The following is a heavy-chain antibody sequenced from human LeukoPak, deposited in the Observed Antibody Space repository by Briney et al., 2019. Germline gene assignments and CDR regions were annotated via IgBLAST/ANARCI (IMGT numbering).Heavy chain of an antibody. CDR2: IRSSDTYT. J-gene: IGHJ4*02. CDR3: ARGPYSSGSSADY. D-gene: IGHD6-19*01. V-gene: IGHV3-11*06. CDR1: VYSLSAYY. Sequence: GSPRLSCAAPVYSLSAYYTRWIPQAPRRGVERVSYIRSSDTYTNSTDTVKGRFTTSTDTATNTLYLQMDSLRAEDMAVYYCARGPYSSGSSADYWGQGTLVTVSS.